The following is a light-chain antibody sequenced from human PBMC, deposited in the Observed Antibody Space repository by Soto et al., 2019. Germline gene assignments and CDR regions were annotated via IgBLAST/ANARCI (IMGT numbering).Light chain of an antibody. J-gene: IGKJ1*01. V-gene: IGKV2D-29*01. CDR1: QSLLQSDGNTY. CDR3: MQSKRFPRT. Sequence: IVMTQTPLSLSVTPGQPASISCKSSQSLLQSDGNTYLYWYLQKPGQPPQLLIYAVSNRFSGVPDRCRGRGSGTYFTLKISGAGAEDVGVYYGMQSKRFPRTFAQGTKVKTK. CDR2: AVS.